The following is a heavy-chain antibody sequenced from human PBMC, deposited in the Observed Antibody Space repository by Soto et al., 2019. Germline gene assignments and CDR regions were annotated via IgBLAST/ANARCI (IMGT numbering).Heavy chain of an antibody. J-gene: IGHJ6*02. CDR2: IWSDGNNR. CDR1: GFSFNTYG. V-gene: IGHV3-30*02. D-gene: IGHD3-9*01. Sequence: PGGSLRLSCVASGFSFNTYGFHWVRQAPGKGLEWVSVIWSDGNNRYYADSVKGRFTISRDNSKNTLYLQMNSLRVEDTAVYYCAKEGQYYDILTGYRSYYGMDVWGQGTTVTVSS. CDR3: AKEGQYYDILTGYRSYYGMDV.